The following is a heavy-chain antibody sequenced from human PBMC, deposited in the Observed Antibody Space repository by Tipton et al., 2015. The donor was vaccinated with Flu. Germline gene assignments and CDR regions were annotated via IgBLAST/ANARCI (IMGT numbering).Heavy chain of an antibody. V-gene: IGHV4-31*03. CDR2: IYYSGSP. Sequence: TLSLTCTVSGGSISSGGYYWSWIRQHPGKCLEWIGYIYYSGSPYYNPSLKSRVTISVDTSKNQFSLKLSSVTAADTAVYYCARESGSGGYSQTWGQGTLVPVSS. D-gene: IGHD3-10*01. CDR1: GGSISSGGYY. J-gene: IGHJ4*02. CDR3: ARESGSGGYSQT.